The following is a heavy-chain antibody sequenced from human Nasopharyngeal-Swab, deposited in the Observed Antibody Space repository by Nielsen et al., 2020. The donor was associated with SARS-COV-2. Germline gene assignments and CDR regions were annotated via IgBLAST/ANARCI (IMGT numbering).Heavy chain of an antibody. V-gene: IGHV3-30*18. D-gene: IGHD2-2*01. J-gene: IGHJ6*04. CDR3: AKSIVVVSAAIGAGVPDV. CDR2: ISYDGSNK. CDR1: GFTFSSYG. Sequence: GGSLRLSCAASGFTFSSYGMHWVRQAPGKGLEWVAVISYDGSNKYYADSVKGRFTISRDNSKNTLYLQMNSLRAEDTAVYYCAKSIVVVSAAIGAGVPDVWGKGTTVTVSS.